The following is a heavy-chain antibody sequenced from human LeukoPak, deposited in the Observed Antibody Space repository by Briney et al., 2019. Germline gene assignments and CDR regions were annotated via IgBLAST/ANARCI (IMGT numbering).Heavy chain of an antibody. CDR3: AKGITMIVVVIPGMDV. Sequence: GGSLRPSCAAPGFTFSSYGMHWVRQAPGKGLEWVAVISYDGSNKYYADSVKGRFTISRDNSKNTLYLQMNSLRAEDTAVYYCAKGITMIVVVIPGMDVWGQGTTVTVSS. CDR1: GFTFSSYG. J-gene: IGHJ6*02. V-gene: IGHV3-30*18. D-gene: IGHD3-22*01. CDR2: ISYDGSNK.